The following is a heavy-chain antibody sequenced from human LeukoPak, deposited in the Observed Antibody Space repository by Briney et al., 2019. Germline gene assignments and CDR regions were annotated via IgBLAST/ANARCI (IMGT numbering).Heavy chain of an antibody. CDR1: GFTFSSYS. J-gene: IGHJ5*02. Sequence: PGGSLRLSCAASGFTFSSYSMTWVRQAPGKGLEWVSSISSSSSYIYYADSVKGRFTISRDNAKNSLYLQMNSLRAEDTAVYYCARDQDPEDRYLIGWFDPWGQGTLVTVSS. V-gene: IGHV3-21*01. D-gene: IGHD2/OR15-2a*01. CDR2: ISSSSSYI. CDR3: ARDQDPEDRYLIGWFDP.